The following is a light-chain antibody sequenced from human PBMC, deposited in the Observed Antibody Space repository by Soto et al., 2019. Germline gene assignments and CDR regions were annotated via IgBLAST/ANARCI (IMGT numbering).Light chain of an antibody. CDR1: QSVSSNY. Sequence: EIVLTQSPGTLSLSPGERATLSCRASQSVSSNYLAWYQQKPGQAPRLLIYGASSRATGIPDRFSGSGSGIDFTLTISRLEPEDFAVFYCQQYATSRTFGQGTKVEVK. V-gene: IGKV3-20*01. J-gene: IGKJ1*01. CDR2: GAS. CDR3: QQYATSRT.